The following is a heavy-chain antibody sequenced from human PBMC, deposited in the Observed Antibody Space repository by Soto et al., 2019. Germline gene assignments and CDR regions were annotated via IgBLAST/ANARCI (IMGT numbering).Heavy chain of an antibody. V-gene: IGHV3-30*03. CDR3: SRSRPTGRPDSYYYGMNV. Sequence: GGSLRLSCFVSAFPFSSIAMHWVRQAPGKGPEWVSSISNDGSNQHYADSVKGRFTISRDNAKNTVYLQLNSLRGEDTAVYYCSRSRPTGRPDSYYYGMNVWGQGTPVTVSS. CDR1: AFPFSSIA. CDR2: ISNDGSNQ. J-gene: IGHJ6*02. D-gene: IGHD1-1*01.